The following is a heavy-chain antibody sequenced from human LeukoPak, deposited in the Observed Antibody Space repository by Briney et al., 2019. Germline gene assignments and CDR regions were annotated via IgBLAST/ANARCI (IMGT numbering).Heavy chain of an antibody. CDR1: GYSISSGYY. CDR3: ARDGLSYYYGSGSYGWFDP. D-gene: IGHD3-10*01. CDR2: IYHSGST. Sequence: PSETLSLTCTVSGYSISSGYYWGWIRQPPGKGLEWIGSIYHSGSTYYNPSLKSRVTISVDTSKNQFSLKLSSVTAADTAVYYCARDGLSYYYGSGSYGWFDPWGQGTLVTVSS. V-gene: IGHV4-38-2*02. J-gene: IGHJ5*02.